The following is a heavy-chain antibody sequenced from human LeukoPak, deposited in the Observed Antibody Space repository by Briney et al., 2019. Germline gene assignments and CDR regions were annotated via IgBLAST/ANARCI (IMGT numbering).Heavy chain of an antibody. D-gene: IGHD1-20*01. V-gene: IGHV4-38-2*02. Sequence: SETLSLTCTVSGYSISSGYYWGWIRQPPGKGLEWIGTIYHSGSTFYNPSLKSRVTISVDTSKNQFSLKLSSVTAADTAVYYCTRERGDNWNVGPWGQGTLVTVSS. J-gene: IGHJ5*02. CDR1: GYSISSGYY. CDR2: IYHSGST. CDR3: TRERGDNWNVGP.